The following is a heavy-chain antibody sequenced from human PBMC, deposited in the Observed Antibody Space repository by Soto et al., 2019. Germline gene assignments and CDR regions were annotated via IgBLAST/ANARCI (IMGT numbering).Heavy chain of an antibody. CDR3: ATEFRARLGWLDP. J-gene: IGHJ5*02. Sequence: ASVKVSCKVSGYTLSDFYMHWVKQAPGKGLEWMGLADPEDAETIYAEKFQGRVTIIADTSTDTAYMELSSLRSDDTAVYYCATEFRARLGWLDPWGQGTKVTVYS. D-gene: IGHD3-10*01. CDR1: GYTLSDFY. V-gene: IGHV1-69-2*01. CDR2: ADPEDAET.